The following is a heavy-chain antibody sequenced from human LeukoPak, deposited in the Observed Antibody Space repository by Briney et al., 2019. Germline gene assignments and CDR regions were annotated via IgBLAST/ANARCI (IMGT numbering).Heavy chain of an antibody. V-gene: IGHV4-30-4*01. CDR3: ASYYYDSSGYYARGHAFDI. Sequence: TSETLSLTCTVSGGSISSGDYYWSWIRQPPGKGLEWIGYIYYSGSTYYNPSLKSRVTISVDRSKNQFSLKLSSVTAADTAVYYCASYYYDSSGYYARGHAFDIWGQGTMVTVSS. J-gene: IGHJ3*02. CDR2: IYYSGST. D-gene: IGHD3-22*01. CDR1: GGSISSGDYY.